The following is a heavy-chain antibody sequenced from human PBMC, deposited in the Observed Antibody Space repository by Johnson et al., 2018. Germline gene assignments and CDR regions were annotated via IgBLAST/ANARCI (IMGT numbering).Heavy chain of an antibody. Sequence: EVQLLESGGDLVQPGGSXRLSCAASGITFSSYWMTWVRQAPGKGLEWVTNINQEGSVKNYEDSVKGRFSISRDNAKNSLYLQMNSLGVEDTAVYYCATSNGRRDAIWGQGTMVTVSS. CDR2: INQEGSVK. CDR1: GITFSSYW. V-gene: IGHV3-7*01. D-gene: IGHD2-8*01. CDR3: ATSNGRRDAI. J-gene: IGHJ3*02.